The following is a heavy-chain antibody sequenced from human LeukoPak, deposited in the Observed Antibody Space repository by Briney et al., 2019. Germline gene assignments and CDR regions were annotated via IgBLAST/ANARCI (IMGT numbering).Heavy chain of an antibody. Sequence: NPSETLSLTCTVSGGSSVSSGRYFWSLIRQYPGKGLEWIGYISSSGSSYYSPSLRSRVTISLDRSKSQFSLQMKSVTAADTAIYFCARGSGQMVSGYYFDNWGQGTLVTVSS. V-gene: IGHV4-31*03. J-gene: IGHJ4*02. CDR2: ISSSGSS. CDR1: GGSSVSSGRYF. CDR3: ARGSGQMVSGYYFDN. D-gene: IGHD2-8*01.